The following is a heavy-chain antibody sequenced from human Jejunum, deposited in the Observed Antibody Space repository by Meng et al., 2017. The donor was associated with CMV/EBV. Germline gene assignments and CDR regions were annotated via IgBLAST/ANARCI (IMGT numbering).Heavy chain of an antibody. Sequence: GGYISIYYWSWIWQPPGKGLEWIGYIYYSGSTNYNPSLKSRVTISVDTSKNQFSLKLNSVTTADTAVYYCARGGEGYIDYYGMDVWGQGTTVTVSS. J-gene: IGHJ6*02. CDR3: ARGGEGYIDYYGMDV. CDR1: GGYISIYY. CDR2: IYYSGST. D-gene: IGHD5-18*01. V-gene: IGHV4-59*01.